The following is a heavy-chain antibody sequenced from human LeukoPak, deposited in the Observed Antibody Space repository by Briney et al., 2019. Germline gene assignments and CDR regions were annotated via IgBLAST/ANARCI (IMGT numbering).Heavy chain of an antibody. Sequence: TPSETLSLTCTVSGYSISRGYYWGWIRQAPGKGLEWIGNMYHSGSTYYNPSLKSRVTISVDTSKNQFSLKLTSVTAADTAVYYCARPSWDHYDSSGFLFDSWGQGTLFTVSS. CDR2: MYHSGST. CDR3: ARPSWDHYDSSGFLFDS. D-gene: IGHD3-22*01. V-gene: IGHV4-38-2*02. J-gene: IGHJ5*02. CDR1: GYSISRGYY.